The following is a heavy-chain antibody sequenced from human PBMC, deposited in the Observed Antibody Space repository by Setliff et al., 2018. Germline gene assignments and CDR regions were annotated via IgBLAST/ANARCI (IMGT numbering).Heavy chain of an antibody. Sequence: LSLTCTVSGGSISSGGYYWSWIRQHPGKGLEWIGYIYYSGSTYYNPSLKSRVTISVDTSKNQFSLKLSSVTAADTAVYYCARQQQLVIGSTAYYYYGMDVWGQGTTVTSP. CDR1: GGSISSGGYY. J-gene: IGHJ6*02. CDR2: IYYSGST. CDR3: ARQQQLVIGSTAYYYYGMDV. V-gene: IGHV4-31*03. D-gene: IGHD6-13*01.